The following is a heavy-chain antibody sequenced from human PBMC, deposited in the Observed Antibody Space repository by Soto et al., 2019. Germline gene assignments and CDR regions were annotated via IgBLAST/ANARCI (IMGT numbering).Heavy chain of an antibody. CDR1: GDSVSSNSAA. Sequence: SQTLSLTCAISGDSVSSNSAAWNWIRQSPSRGLEWLGRTYYRSKWYNDYAVSVKSRITINPDTSKNQFSLQLNSVTPEDTAVHYCARDRDRTYDFWSGYGFDPWGQGTLGTVSS. CDR2: TYYRSKWYN. D-gene: IGHD3-3*01. CDR3: ARDRDRTYDFWSGYGFDP. V-gene: IGHV6-1*01. J-gene: IGHJ5*02.